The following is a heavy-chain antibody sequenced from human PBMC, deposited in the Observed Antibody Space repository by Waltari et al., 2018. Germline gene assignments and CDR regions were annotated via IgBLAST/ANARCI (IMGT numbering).Heavy chain of an antibody. CDR2: IYYSGST. V-gene: IGHV4-39*07. J-gene: IGHJ5*01. CDR3: ARDSGSGSYAPINWFDP. Sequence: KGLEWIGSIYYSGSTYYNPSLKSRVTISVDTSKNQFSLKLSSVTAADTAVYYCARDSGSGSYAPINWFDPWGKGTTVTVSS. D-gene: IGHD3-10*01.